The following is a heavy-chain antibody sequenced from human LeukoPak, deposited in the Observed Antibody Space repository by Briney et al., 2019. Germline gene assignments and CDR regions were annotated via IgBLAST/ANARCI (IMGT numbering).Heavy chain of an antibody. CDR1: GGSFSGYY. CDR2: INHSGST. CDR3: AGGLGNYPPHDY. Sequence: SETLSLTCAVYGGSFSGYYWSWIRQPPGKGLEWIGEINHSGSTNYNPSLKSRVTISVDTSKNQFSLKLSSVTAADTAVYYCAGGLGNYPPHDYWGQGTLVTVSS. J-gene: IGHJ4*02. D-gene: IGHD3-10*01. V-gene: IGHV4-34*01.